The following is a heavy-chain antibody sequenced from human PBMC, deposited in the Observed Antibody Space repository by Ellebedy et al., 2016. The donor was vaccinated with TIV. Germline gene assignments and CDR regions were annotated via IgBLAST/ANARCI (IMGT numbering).Heavy chain of an antibody. CDR2: ISGDGGRT. CDR1: GLSFSIYY. Sequence: PGGSLRLSCAPSGLSFSIYYIDWVRQAEGKGLGWVSVISGDGGRTYYADSVKGRFTISRNKSKNPLYLQMNSLRAEDTDVYYSAKGGSYVDYWGQGPLVTVSS. J-gene: IGHJ4*02. CDR3: AKGGSYVDY. D-gene: IGHD3-16*01. V-gene: IGHV3-23*01.